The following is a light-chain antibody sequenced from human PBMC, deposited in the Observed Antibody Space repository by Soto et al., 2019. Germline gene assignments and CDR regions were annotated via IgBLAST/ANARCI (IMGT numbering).Light chain of an antibody. CDR3: LLDFRYFWA. Sequence: DIQMTQSPSTLSGSVGDRVTITCRASQTISSWLAWYQQKPGKAPKLLIYKASTLKSGVPSRFSGSGSGTEFTLTISSLQPDDFATYYCLLDFRYFWAFGQGTKVDIK. V-gene: IGKV1-5*03. CDR1: QTISSW. J-gene: IGKJ1*01. CDR2: KAS.